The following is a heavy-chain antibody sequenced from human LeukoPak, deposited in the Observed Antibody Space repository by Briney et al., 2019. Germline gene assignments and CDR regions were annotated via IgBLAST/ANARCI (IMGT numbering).Heavy chain of an antibody. J-gene: IGHJ4*02. CDR3: ARAPEYGLYYFDY. CDR1: GGSFSGYY. CDR2: IYHSGST. V-gene: IGHV4-34*01. D-gene: IGHD1-14*01. Sequence: SETLSLTCAVYGGSFSGYYWNWIRQPPGKGLEWIGEIYHSGSTNYNPSLKSRVTISVDTSKNQFSLKLSSVTAADTAVYYCARAPEYGLYYFDYWGQGTLVTVSS.